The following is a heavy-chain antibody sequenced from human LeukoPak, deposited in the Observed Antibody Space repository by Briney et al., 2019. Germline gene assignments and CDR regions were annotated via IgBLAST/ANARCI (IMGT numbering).Heavy chain of an antibody. CDR1: GGSISGYY. D-gene: IGHD3-22*01. Sequence: PSETLSLTCAVYGGSISGYYWSWIRQPPGKGLEWIGEINHSGSTNYNPSLTSRGTISVDTSKNQFPLKLRSVSAADTAVYYCATEARDYEGSGYYYGNWGQGTLVTVSS. CDR3: ATEARDYEGSGYYYGN. J-gene: IGHJ4*02. CDR2: INHSGST. V-gene: IGHV4-34*01.